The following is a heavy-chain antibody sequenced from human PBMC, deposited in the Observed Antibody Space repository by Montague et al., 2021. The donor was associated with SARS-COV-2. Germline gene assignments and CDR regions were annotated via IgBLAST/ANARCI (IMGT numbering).Heavy chain of an antibody. CDR2: IDRDGYEV. J-gene: IGHJ4*02. D-gene: IGHD2-2*01. CDR1: RFSFSSYR. V-gene: IGHV3-7*01. CDR3: ARGGRGTSYYWEY. Sequence: RRLSFAASRFSFSSYRMTWIRQAPGKGPEWVATIDRDGYEVYYVDSVKGRFTISRDNARNSLYLQLTSLRGEDTAVYYCARGGRGTSYYWEYWGQGTLVTVSS.